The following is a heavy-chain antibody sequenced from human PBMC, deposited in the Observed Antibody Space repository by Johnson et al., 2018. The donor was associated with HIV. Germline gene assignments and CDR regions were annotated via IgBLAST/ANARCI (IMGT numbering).Heavy chain of an antibody. CDR1: GFTFSDHY. Sequence: VQLVESGGGLVQPGGSLRLSCAASGFTFSDHYMDWVRQAPGKGLEWVGRTRNKAYSYTTDYAAAVKGRVTLSRDDSKNSGQLQMNSLRTDDTAVYHCAKLAAAGGTRDAFDFWGQGTMVTVSS. CDR3: AKLAAAGGTRDAFDF. V-gene: IGHV3-72*01. J-gene: IGHJ3*01. CDR2: TRNKAYSYTT. D-gene: IGHD6-13*01.